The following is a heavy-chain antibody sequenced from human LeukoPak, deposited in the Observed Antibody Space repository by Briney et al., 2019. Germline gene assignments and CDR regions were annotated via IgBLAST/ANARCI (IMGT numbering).Heavy chain of an antibody. Sequence: GGSLRLSCAASGFTSSSYGMHWVRQAPGKGLEWVAVIWYDGSNKFYADSVKGRFTISRDNSKNTLYLQMNSLRAEDTAVYYRARDRAAADLDYWGQGTLVTVSS. CDR2: IWYDGSNK. CDR1: GFTSSSYG. V-gene: IGHV3-33*01. D-gene: IGHD6-13*01. J-gene: IGHJ4*02. CDR3: ARDRAAADLDY.